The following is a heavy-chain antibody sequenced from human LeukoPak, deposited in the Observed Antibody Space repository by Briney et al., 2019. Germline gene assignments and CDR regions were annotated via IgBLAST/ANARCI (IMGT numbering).Heavy chain of an antibody. CDR2: ISSSSSYT. CDR3: ARGGGNPRYYFDY. D-gene: IGHD4-23*01. V-gene: IGHV3-11*06. CDR1: GFTFSDYH. J-gene: IGHJ4*02. Sequence: GGSLRLSCAASGFTFSDYHMSWIRQAPGKGLEWVSYISSSSSYTNYADSVKGRFTISRDNAKNSLYLQMNSLRAEDTAVYYCARGGGNPRYYFDYWGQGTLVTVSS.